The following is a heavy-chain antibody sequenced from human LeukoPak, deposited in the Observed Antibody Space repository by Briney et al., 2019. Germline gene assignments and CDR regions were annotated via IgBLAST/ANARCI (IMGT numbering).Heavy chain of an antibody. J-gene: IGHJ4*02. V-gene: IGHV1-8*02. CDR2: MNPNSGNT. D-gene: IGHD5-24*01. Sequence: ASVKVSCKASGYTFTSYDINWVRQATGQGLERMGWMNPNSGNTGYAQKFQGRVTMTRNTSISTAYMELSSLRSEDTAVYYCAFRGGRDGYNLHYWGQGTLVTVSS. CDR1: GYTFTSYD. CDR3: AFRGGRDGYNLHY.